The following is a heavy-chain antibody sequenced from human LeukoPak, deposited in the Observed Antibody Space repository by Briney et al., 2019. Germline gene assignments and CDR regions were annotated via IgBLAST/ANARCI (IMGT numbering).Heavy chain of an antibody. CDR2: IYHSGST. Sequence: NPSETLSLTCTVSGGSISSGGYYWSWIRQPPAKGLEWIGYIYHSGSTYYNPSLKSRVTISVDRSKNQFSLKLSSVTAADTAVYYCARDSSSWSPFDYWGQGTLVTVSS. CDR1: GGSISSGGYY. J-gene: IGHJ4*02. D-gene: IGHD6-13*01. CDR3: ARDSSSWSPFDY. V-gene: IGHV4-30-2*01.